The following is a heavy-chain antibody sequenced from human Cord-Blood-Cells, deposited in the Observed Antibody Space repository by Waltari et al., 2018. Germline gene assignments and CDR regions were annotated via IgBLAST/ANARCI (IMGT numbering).Heavy chain of an antibody. D-gene: IGHD2-15*01. V-gene: IGHV4-39*01. CDR1: GGSISSSSYY. CDR2: IYYSGST. Sequence: QLQLQESGPGLVKPSETLSLTCTVSGGSISSSSYYWGWLRQPPGKGLEWIGSIYYSGSTYYNPSLKSRVTISVDTSKNQFSLKLSSVTAADTAVYYCARIWSCSGGSCYSYFDYWGQGTLVTVSS. CDR3: ARIWSCSGGSCYSYFDY. J-gene: IGHJ4*02.